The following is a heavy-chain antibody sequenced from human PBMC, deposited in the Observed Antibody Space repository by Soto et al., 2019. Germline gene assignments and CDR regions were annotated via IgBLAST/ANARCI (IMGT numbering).Heavy chain of an antibody. CDR3: ARLEEGGYSSEGAFDI. CDR2: IYPGDSDT. V-gene: IGHV5-51*03. CDR1: GYSFTSYW. J-gene: IGHJ3*02. D-gene: IGHD5-18*01. Sequence: EVQLVQSGAEVKKPGESLKISCKGTGYSFTSYWIGWVRQMPGKGLDWMGIIYPGDSDTRYSPSFQGQVTISADKSISTAYLQWSSLKASDTAMYYCARLEEGGYSSEGAFDIWGQGTMVTVSS.